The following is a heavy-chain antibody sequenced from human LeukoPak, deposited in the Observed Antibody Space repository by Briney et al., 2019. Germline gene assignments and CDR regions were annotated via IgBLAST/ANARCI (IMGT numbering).Heavy chain of an antibody. V-gene: IGHV1-18*01. CDR1: GYTFTSYG. Sequence: ASVTVSCKASGYTFTSYGISWVRHAPGQGLEWMGWISAYNGNTNYAQKLQGRVTMTTDTSTSTAYMELRSLRSDDTAVYYCARVGSNRYYGSGSLRDWGQGTLVTVSS. D-gene: IGHD3-10*01. J-gene: IGHJ4*02. CDR2: ISAYNGNT. CDR3: ARVGSNRYYGSGSLRD.